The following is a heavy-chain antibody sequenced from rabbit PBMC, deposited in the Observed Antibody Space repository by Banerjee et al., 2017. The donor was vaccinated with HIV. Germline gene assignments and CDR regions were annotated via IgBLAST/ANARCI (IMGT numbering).Heavy chain of an antibody. CDR1: GFDFSSNA. D-gene: IGHD6-1*01. J-gene: IGHJ3*01. CDR3: ARESQMIWL. V-gene: IGHV1S45*01. Sequence: QEQLEESGGGLVQPEGSLTLTCKASGFDFSSNAICWVRQAPGKGLEWIACIYDGSSGSTYYTSWAKGRFTISKTSSTTVTLQMNSLTAADTATYFCARESQMIWLWGQGTLVTVS. CDR2: IYDGSSGST.